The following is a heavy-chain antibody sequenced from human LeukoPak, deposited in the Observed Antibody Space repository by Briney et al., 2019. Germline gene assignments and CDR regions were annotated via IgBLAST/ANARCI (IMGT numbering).Heavy chain of an antibody. CDR3: ARGASSGYRIDY. CDR2: IKTDGTTT. J-gene: IGHJ4*02. V-gene: IGHV3-74*01. D-gene: IGHD3-16*02. CDR1: GFIFSNYW. Sequence: GGSLRPSCAASGFIFSNYWMHWVRQVPGKGLVWVSRIKTDGTTTNYADSVQGRFTISRDNAKNMLYLQMNSLRAEDTAVYYCARGASSGYRIDYWGQGTLVTVSS.